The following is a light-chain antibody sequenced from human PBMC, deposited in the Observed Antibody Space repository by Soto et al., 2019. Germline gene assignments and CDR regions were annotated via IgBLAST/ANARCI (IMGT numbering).Light chain of an antibody. CDR3: QQYNNWSPLT. Sequence: EIVMTQSPATLSVSPGERATLSCRASQSVSSNLAWYQQEPGQAPRLLIYGASTRATGIPARFSGSGSGTEFTLTISSLQSEDFAVYYCQQYNNWSPLTFGGGTKVDIK. J-gene: IGKJ4*01. CDR2: GAS. V-gene: IGKV3-15*01. CDR1: QSVSSN.